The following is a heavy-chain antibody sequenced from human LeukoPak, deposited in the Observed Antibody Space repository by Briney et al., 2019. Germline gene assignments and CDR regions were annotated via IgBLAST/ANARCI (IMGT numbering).Heavy chain of an antibody. D-gene: IGHD5-18*01. V-gene: IGHV1-8*01. J-gene: IGHJ4*02. CDR3: ARARGYSYGYSDY. Sequence: ASVKVSCKASGYIFTNYDINWVRQATGQGLEWMGWMNPNSGNTGFAQKFQGRVTMTRNTSKSTGYMELSSLTSEDWAVYYCARARGYSYGYSDYWGQGTLVTVSS. CDR2: MNPNSGNT. CDR1: GYIFTNYD.